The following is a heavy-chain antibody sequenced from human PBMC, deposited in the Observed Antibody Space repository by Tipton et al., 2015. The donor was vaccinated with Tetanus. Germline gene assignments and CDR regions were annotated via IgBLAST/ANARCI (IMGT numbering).Heavy chain of an antibody. CDR1: GGSISRGGYY. V-gene: IGHV4-31*03. CDR3: ARDQARGARGWNYFDY. CDR2: IYNSGST. Sequence: TLSLTCTVSGGSISRGGYYWSWIRQQPGKGLEWIGDIYNSGSTYYNPSLKSRVTISVDTSKNQFSLQLNSVTAADTAVYYCARDQARGARGWNYFDYWGQGTLATVSS. J-gene: IGHJ4*02. D-gene: IGHD1-26*01.